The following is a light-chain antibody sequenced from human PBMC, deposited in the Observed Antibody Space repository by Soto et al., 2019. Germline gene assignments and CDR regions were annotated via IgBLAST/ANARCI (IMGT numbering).Light chain of an antibody. V-gene: IGKV3-20*01. CDR1: QSVSSSY. CDR3: QQYDTSSLT. CDR2: GAS. J-gene: IGKJ4*01. Sequence: EIVLTQSPGTLSLSPGERATLSCRASQSVSSSYLDWYQQKPGQAPRLLIYGASNRATGIPDRSSGSGSGTDFTLTISRLEPEDFAVYYCQQYDTSSLTFGGGTKVEIK.